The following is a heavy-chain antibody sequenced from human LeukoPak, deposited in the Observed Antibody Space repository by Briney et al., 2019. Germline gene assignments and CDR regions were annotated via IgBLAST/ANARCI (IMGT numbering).Heavy chain of an antibody. V-gene: IGHV3-23*01. CDR1: GFTFSSYA. CDR3: AKIGADFDWLLLSY. D-gene: IGHD3-9*01. Sequence: GGSLRLSCAASGFTFSSYAMSWVRQAPGKGLEWVSAISGSGGSTYYADSVRGRFTISRDNSKNTLYLQMNSLRAEDTAVYYCAKIGADFDWLLLSYWGQGTLVTVSS. CDR2: ISGSGGST. J-gene: IGHJ4*02.